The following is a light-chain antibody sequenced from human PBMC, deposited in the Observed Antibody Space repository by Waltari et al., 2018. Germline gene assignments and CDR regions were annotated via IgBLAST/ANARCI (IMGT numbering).Light chain of an antibody. V-gene: IGKV4-1*01. Sequence: DIVMTQSPDSLAVSLGERATIHCKSSQSVLYSSNNKNYLAWYQQKPGQPPKLLIYWASTRESGVPDRFNGSGSGTDFTLTISSLQAEDVAVYYCQQYYSTPRTFGQGTRVEIK. J-gene: IGKJ1*01. CDR1: QSVLYSSNNKNY. CDR3: QQYYSTPRT. CDR2: WAS.